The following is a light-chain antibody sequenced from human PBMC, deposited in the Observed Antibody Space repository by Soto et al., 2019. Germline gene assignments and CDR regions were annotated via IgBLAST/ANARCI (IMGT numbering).Light chain of an antibody. CDR3: QQRSNWPPT. CDR1: QSVSSY. J-gene: IGKJ1*01. Sequence: EIVMIKSPATLSLSPGERATVSCRASQSVSSYLAWYQQKPGQAPRLLIYDASNRATGIPARFSGSGSGTDFTLTISSLEPEDFAVYYCQQRSNWPPTFGQGTKV. V-gene: IGKV3-11*01. CDR2: DAS.